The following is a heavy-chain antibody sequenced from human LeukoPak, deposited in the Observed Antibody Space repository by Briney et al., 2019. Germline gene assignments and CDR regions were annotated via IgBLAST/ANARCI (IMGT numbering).Heavy chain of an antibody. Sequence: GRPLRLSCTASGFTFGDYAMSWVRQAPGKGLEWVGFIRGKAYGGTTEYAASVKGRFTISRDDSKSIAYLQMNSLKTEDTAVYYCTRDPRITIFGVVPDPWGQGTLVTVSS. J-gene: IGHJ5*02. CDR3: TRDPRITIFGVVPDP. D-gene: IGHD3-3*01. CDR1: GFTFGDYA. CDR2: IRGKAYGGTT. V-gene: IGHV3-49*04.